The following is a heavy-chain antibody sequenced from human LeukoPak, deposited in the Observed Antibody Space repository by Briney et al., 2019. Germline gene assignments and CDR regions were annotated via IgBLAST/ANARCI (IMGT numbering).Heavy chain of an antibody. Sequence: SVKVSCKAPGGPFNSYAINWVRQAPGQGLEWMGRIIVILGVTNYAQRFQGRVTMTRNTSISTAYMELSSLRSEDTAVYYCARVPTMVRGVSAFDIWGQGTMVTVSS. D-gene: IGHD3-10*01. CDR1: GGPFNSYA. CDR3: ARVPTMVRGVSAFDI. J-gene: IGHJ3*02. V-gene: IGHV1-69*04. CDR2: IIVILGVT.